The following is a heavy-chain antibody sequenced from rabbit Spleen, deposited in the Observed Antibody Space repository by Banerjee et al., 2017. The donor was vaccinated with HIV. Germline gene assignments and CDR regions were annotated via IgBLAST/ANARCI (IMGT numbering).Heavy chain of an antibody. J-gene: IGHJ4*01. CDR2: IDTGDGDT. Sequence: QQQLEESGGGLVKPGGTLTLTCKASGFSFSSIYWICWVRQAPGKGLEWIACIDTGDGDTYYANWAKGRFTISKTSSTTVTLQMASLTVADTATYFCARAGEGGDGYLNLWGPGTLVTVS. CDR3: ARAGEGGDGYLNL. V-gene: IGHV1S45*01. D-gene: IGHD5-1*01. CDR1: GFSFSSIYW.